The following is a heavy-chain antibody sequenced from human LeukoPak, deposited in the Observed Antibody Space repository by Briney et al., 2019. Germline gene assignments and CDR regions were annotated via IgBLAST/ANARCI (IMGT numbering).Heavy chain of an antibody. J-gene: IGHJ4*01. CDR1: GFTFSDYG. V-gene: IGHV3-33*06. Sequence: GKSLRLSCTASGFTFSDYGMHWVRQPPGKGLEWVAIIWYDGSNKKYEDSVKGRFTISRDNSKNTLYLQMNSLRVEDTAVYHCGKERYGSSSVVDYWGHGTLVTVSS. CDR3: GKERYGSSSVVDY. D-gene: IGHD6-6*01. CDR2: IWYDGSNK.